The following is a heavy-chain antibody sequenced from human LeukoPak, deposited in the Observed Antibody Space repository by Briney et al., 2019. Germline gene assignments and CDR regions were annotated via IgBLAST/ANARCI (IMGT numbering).Heavy chain of an antibody. CDR1: GYTFIDYH. D-gene: IGHD3-22*01. J-gene: IGHJ4*02. CDR2: INPNSGDT. Sequence: ASVKVSCKTSGYTFIDYHMHWVRQAPGQGLEWMGWINPNSGDTNYAQKFQGRVTMTRDTSISTAYMELSSLRSDDTAVFYCARGDSSPYYYFDYWGQGTLVTVSS. V-gene: IGHV1-2*02. CDR3: ARGDSSPYYYFDY.